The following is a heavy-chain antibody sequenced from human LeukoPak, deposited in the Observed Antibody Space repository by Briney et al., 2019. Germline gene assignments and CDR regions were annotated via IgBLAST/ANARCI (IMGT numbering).Heavy chain of an antibody. J-gene: IGHJ5*02. CDR3: AAEPLYYDFWSEHRRFDP. CDR1: GYTFTSYD. D-gene: IGHD3-3*01. Sequence: ASVKVSCKASGYTFTSYDINWVRQATGQGLEWMGWMNPNSGNTNYAQKFQGRVTITRDMSTSTAYMELSSLRSEDTAVYYCAAEPLYYDFWSEHRRFDPWGQGTLVTVSS. V-gene: IGHV1-8*01. CDR2: MNPNSGNT.